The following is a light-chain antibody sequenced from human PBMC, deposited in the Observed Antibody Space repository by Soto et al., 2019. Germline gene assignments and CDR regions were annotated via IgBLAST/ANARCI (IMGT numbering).Light chain of an antibody. V-gene: IGKV3-20*01. CDR1: QSVSSTY. CDR3: QQYESAPLT. CDR2: GAS. Sequence: EIVLTQSPGTLSLSPGERATLSCRASQSVSSTYLDWYQQKPGQAPRLLIYGASSRATGIPDRFSGIGSGTDFTLTISRLEPEDFAVYYCQQYESAPLTFGGGTKVEIK. J-gene: IGKJ4*01.